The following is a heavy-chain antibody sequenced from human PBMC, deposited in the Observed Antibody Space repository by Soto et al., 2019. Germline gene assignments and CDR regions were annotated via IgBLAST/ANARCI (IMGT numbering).Heavy chain of an antibody. Sequence: ASVKVSCKASGYTFTSYDINWVLQATGQGLEWMGWMNPNSGNTGYAQKFQGRVTMTRNTSISTAYMELSSLRSEDTAVYYCARGYSGYDYHGYYYYGMDVWGQGTTVTVSS. V-gene: IGHV1-8*01. CDR3: ARGYSGYDYHGYYYYGMDV. D-gene: IGHD5-12*01. J-gene: IGHJ6*02. CDR2: MNPNSGNT. CDR1: GYTFTSYD.